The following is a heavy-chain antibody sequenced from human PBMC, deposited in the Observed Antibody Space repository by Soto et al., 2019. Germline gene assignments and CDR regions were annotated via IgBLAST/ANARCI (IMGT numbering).Heavy chain of an antibody. CDR2: IYYSGST. D-gene: IGHD5-12*01. Sequence: KPSETLSLTCTVSGGSISSGGYYWSWIRQHPGKGLEWIGYIYYSGSTYYKKSLKSRVTISVDTSKNQFSLKLSSVTAADTAVYYCARERGGAVWVEWLRLENAFDIWGQGTMVTVSS. J-gene: IGHJ3*02. V-gene: IGHV4-31*03. CDR3: ARERGGAVWVEWLRLENAFDI. CDR1: GGSISSGGYY.